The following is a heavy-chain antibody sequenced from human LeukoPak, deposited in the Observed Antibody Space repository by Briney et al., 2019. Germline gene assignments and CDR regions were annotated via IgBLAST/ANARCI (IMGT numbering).Heavy chain of an antibody. CDR2: INTNTGNP. J-gene: IGHJ4*02. CDR1: GYTFRSYG. V-gene: IGHV7-4-1*02. CDR3: ARDLTMTVVAIGY. Sequence: GASVKVSCKASGYTFRSYGVTWVRQAPGQGLEWMGWINTNTGNPTYAQGFTGRFVFSLDTSVSTAYLQISSLKAEDTAVYYCARDLTMTVVAIGYWGQGTLVTVSS. D-gene: IGHD3-22*01.